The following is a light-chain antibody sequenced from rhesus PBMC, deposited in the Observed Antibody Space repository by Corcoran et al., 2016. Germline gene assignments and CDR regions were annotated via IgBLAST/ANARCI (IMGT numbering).Light chain of an antibody. CDR3: LQHSNCPYS. CDR2: GAA. Sequence: EIVMTQSPATLSLSPGERATLSCRASQSVSSSLAWYQQKPGQAPRLLIYGAASRATGIPDRFRGSGSGTDFTLTISSLEPEDVAVYYCLQHSNCPYSFGQGTKVEIK. CDR1: QSVSSS. V-gene: IGKV3-24*01. J-gene: IGKJ2*01.